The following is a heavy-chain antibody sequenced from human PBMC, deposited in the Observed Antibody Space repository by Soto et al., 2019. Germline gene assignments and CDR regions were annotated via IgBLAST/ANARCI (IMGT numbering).Heavy chain of an antibody. D-gene: IGHD3-3*01. CDR2: ISSSGDGT. CDR1: GFTFSTYA. CDR3: AKNGDFWSWGMDV. V-gene: IGHV3-23*01. Sequence: GSLRLSCAASGFTFSTYAMTWVRQAPGKGLEWVSMISSSGDGTYYEDSVKGRFTISRDNSRNTLNLQMNSLRAEDTAVYYCAKNGDFWSWGMDVWGQGTTVTVSS. J-gene: IGHJ6*01.